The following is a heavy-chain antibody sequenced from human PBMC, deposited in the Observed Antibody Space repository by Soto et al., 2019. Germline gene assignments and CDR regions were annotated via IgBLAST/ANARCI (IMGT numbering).Heavy chain of an antibody. CDR2: INHSGST. J-gene: IGHJ3*02. D-gene: IGHD2-15*01. CDR1: GGSFSGYY. V-gene: IGHV4-34*01. CDR3: ARDTPPPIVVVVAAKRGHDAFDI. Sequence: SETLSLTCAVYGGSFSGYYWSWIRQPPGKGLEWIGEINHSGSTNYNPSLKSRVTISVDTSKNQFSLKLSSVTAADTAVYYCARDTPPPIVVVVAAKRGHDAFDIWGQGTMVTVS.